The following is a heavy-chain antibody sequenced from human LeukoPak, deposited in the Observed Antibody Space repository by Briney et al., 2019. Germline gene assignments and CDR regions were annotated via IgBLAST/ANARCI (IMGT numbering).Heavy chain of an antibody. J-gene: IGHJ4*02. Sequence: PSETLSLTXTVSGGSLSSSSYYWGWIRQPPGKGLEWIGSIYYSGSTYYNPSLKSRVTISVDTSKNQFSLKLSSVTAADTAVYYCASGGPRGRKEWSKRGTLDYWGQGTLVTASS. CDR2: IYYSGST. CDR3: ASGGPRGRKEWSKRGTLDY. CDR1: GGSLSSSSYY. V-gene: IGHV4-39*01. D-gene: IGHD3-3*01.